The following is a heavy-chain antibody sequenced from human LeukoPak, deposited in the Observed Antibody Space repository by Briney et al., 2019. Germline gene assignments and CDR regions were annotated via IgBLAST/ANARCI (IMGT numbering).Heavy chain of an antibody. CDR2: IYHSGST. CDR1: GGSISSYY. Sequence: SETLSLTCTVSGGSISSYYWGWIRQPPGKGLEWIGSIYHSGSTYYNPSLKSRVTISVDTSKNQFSLKLSSVTAADTAVYYCARTRLVFPDYWGQGTLVTVSS. CDR3: ARTRLVFPDY. V-gene: IGHV4-38-2*02. D-gene: IGHD6-6*01. J-gene: IGHJ4*02.